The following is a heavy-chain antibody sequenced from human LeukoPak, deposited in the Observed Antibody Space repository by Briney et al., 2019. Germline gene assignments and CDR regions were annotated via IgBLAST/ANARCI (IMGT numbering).Heavy chain of an antibody. Sequence: PGGSLRLSCAASGFTFSTYWVSWVRQAPGKGLEWVANIKQDGSEKYYVDSVKDRFTISRDNAKNSLYLQMNSLRAEDTAVYYCARDLPGGWGQGTLVTVSS. CDR1: GFTFSTYW. D-gene: IGHD1-14*01. J-gene: IGHJ4*02. CDR3: ARDLPGG. CDR2: IKQDGSEK. V-gene: IGHV3-7*01.